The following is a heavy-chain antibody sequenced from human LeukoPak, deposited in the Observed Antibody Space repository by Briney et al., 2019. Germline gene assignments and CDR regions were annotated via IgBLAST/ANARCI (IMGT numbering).Heavy chain of an antibody. D-gene: IGHD2-2*01. V-gene: IGHV5-51*01. J-gene: IGHJ5*02. Sequence: GESLKISCKGSGYSFTSYWIGWVRQMPGKGLEWMGIIYPGDSDTRYSPSFQGQVTISADKSISTAYLQWSSLKASDTAMYYCAGKGGLDCSSPSCYYWFDPWGQGTLVTVSS. CDR2: IYPGDSDT. CDR3: AGKGGLDCSSPSCYYWFDP. CDR1: GYSFTSYW.